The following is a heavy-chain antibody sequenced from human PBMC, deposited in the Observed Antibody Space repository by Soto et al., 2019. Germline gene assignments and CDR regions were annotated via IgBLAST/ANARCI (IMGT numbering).Heavy chain of an antibody. CDR2: INPSGGST. J-gene: IGHJ6*02. D-gene: IGHD2-2*02. CDR1: GYTFTSYY. Sequence: ASVKVSCKASGYTFTSYYMHWVRQAPGQGLEWMGIINPSGGSTSYAQKFQGRVTMTRDTSTSTVYMELSSLRSEDTAVYYCAREGCSSTSCYNPGYYYGMDVWGQGTTVTVSS. CDR3: AREGCSSTSCYNPGYYYGMDV. V-gene: IGHV1-46*01.